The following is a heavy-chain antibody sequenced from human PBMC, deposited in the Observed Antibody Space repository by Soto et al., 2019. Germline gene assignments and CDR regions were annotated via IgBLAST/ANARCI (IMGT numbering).Heavy chain of an antibody. CDR1: GFSFSSYW. Sequence: EVQLVESGGGLVQPGGSLRLSCAASGFSFSSYWMSWVRQAPGKGLEWVANIKQDGSEKYYVDSVKGRFTISRDNAKNSLYLQMNSLRAEDTAVYYCATFKHPGAAVHHHWGQGTMVTVSS. CDR2: IKQDGSEK. D-gene: IGHD7-27*01. CDR3: ATFKHPGAAVHHH. J-gene: IGHJ3*01. V-gene: IGHV3-7*01.